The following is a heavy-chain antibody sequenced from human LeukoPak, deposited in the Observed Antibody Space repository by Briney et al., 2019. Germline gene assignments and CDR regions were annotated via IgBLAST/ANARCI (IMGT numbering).Heavy chain of an antibody. CDR1: GYTFTSYG. D-gene: IGHD3-10*01. Sequence: ASVKVSCKASGYTFTSYGISWVRQAPGQGLEWMGWISAYNGNTNYAQKLRGRVTMTTDTSTGTAYMELRSLRSDDTAVYYCARAPAKGSVEKGFDPWGQGTLVTVSS. CDR2: ISAYNGNT. J-gene: IGHJ5*02. CDR3: ARAPAKGSVEKGFDP. V-gene: IGHV1-18*01.